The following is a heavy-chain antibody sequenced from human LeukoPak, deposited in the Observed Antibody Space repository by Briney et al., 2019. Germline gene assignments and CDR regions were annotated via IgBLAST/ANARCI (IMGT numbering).Heavy chain of an antibody. Sequence: ASVKVSCKASGYTFTSYYMHWVRQTPGQGLEWMGWINPNSGGTKYAQKFQGRFTMTRDTSVSTAYMELSSLRSDDAAVYYCAGDFPCSSASCYDYWGQGTLVTVSS. J-gene: IGHJ4*02. CDR1: GYTFTSYY. CDR2: INPNSGGT. D-gene: IGHD2-15*01. CDR3: AGDFPCSSASCYDY. V-gene: IGHV1-2*02.